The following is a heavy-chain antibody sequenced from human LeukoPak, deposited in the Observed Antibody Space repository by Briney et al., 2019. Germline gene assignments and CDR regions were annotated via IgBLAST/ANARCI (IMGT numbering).Heavy chain of an antibody. V-gene: IGHV4-39*07. CDR1: GGSISSSSYY. D-gene: IGHD3-9*01. CDR3: ARRALYYYDILTGYYSNWFDP. Sequence: TSETLSLTCTVSGGSISSSSYYWGWIRQPPGKGLEWIGEINHSGSTNYNPSLKSRVTISVDTSKNQFSLKLSSVTAADTAVYYCARRALYYYDILTGYYSNWFDPWGQGSLVTVSS. J-gene: IGHJ5*02. CDR2: INHSGST.